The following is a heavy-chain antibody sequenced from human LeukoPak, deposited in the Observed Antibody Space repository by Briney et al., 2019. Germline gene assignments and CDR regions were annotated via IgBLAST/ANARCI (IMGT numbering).Heavy chain of an antibody. CDR3: ARDRWYGSGSLVY. CDR2: ISSSSSTI. Sequence: GGSLRLSCAASGFTFSGYSMNWVRQAPGKGLEWVSYISSSSSTIYYADSVKGRFTISRDNAKNSLYLQMNSLRAEDTAVYYCARDRWYGSGSLVYWGQGTLVTVSS. V-gene: IGHV3-48*01. J-gene: IGHJ4*02. D-gene: IGHD3-10*01. CDR1: GFTFSGYS.